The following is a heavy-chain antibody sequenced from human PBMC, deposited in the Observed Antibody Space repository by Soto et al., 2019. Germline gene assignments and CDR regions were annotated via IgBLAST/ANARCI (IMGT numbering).Heavy chain of an antibody. Sequence: PSETLSLTCTVSGGSISSYYWSWIRQPPGKGLEWIGYIYYSGSTNCNPSLKSRVTISVDTSKNQFSLKLSSVTAADTAVYYCARDGAYDFWSGYPYYWGQGTLVTVSS. J-gene: IGHJ4*02. CDR2: IYYSGST. V-gene: IGHV4-59*01. CDR3: ARDGAYDFWSGYPYY. CDR1: GGSISSYY. D-gene: IGHD3-3*01.